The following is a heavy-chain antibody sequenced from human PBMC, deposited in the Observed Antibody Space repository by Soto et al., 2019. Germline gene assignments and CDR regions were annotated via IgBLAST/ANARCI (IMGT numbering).Heavy chain of an antibody. CDR2: INGGNGNT. V-gene: IGHV1-3*01. CDR3: ARSGYSSGWYHWYFDL. CDR1: GYTFTNYD. D-gene: IGHD6-19*01. J-gene: IGHJ2*01. Sequence: ASVKVSCKASGYTFTNYDIHWVRQAPGQRLEWMGWINGGNGNTKYSQKFQGRVTITRDTSASTAYMELSSLRSEDTAVFYCARSGYSSGWYHWYFDLWGRGTLVTVLL.